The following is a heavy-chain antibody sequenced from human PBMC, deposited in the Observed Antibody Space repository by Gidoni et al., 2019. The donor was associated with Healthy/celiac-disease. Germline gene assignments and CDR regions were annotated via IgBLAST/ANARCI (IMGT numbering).Heavy chain of an antibody. V-gene: IGHV3-43*01. CDR1: GFTFDDYT. Sequence: EVQLVESGGVVVQPGGSLRLSCEASGFTFDDYTMHWVRQAPGTGLEWVSLISWDGGGTYYSDSVKGRFTISRDNSKNSLYLQMNSLITEDTALYYCAKESGGIAAAGPVENWFDPWGQGTLVTVSS. CDR2: ISWDGGGT. D-gene: IGHD6-13*01. J-gene: IGHJ5*02. CDR3: AKESGGIAAAGPVENWFDP.